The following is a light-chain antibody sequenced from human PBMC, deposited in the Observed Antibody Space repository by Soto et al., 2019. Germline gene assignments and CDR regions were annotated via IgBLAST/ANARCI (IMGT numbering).Light chain of an antibody. CDR1: QSVSSD. J-gene: IGKJ2*01. Sequence: EIVMTQSPATLSVSPGERATLSCRASQSVSSDLAWYQQKPGQAPRLLIYGASTRATGIPGRFSGSGSGTEFTLTISSLQSEDCAVYYCQQYNNWPPYTFGQGTKLEIK. CDR2: GAS. CDR3: QQYNNWPPYT. V-gene: IGKV3-15*01.